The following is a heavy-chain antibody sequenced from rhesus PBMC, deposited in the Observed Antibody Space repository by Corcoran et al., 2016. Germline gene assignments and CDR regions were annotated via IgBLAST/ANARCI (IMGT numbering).Heavy chain of an antibody. CDR2: IYGNSEST. J-gene: IGHJ4*01. CDR3: AREGLRYYFDY. Sequence: QVQLQQWGEGLVKPSETLSLTCAVYGGSISGYYYWSWIRQPPGKGLEWIGYIYGNSESTNYNPSLKNLVTISKDTSKNQFSLKLSSVTAADTAVYYCAREGLRYYFDYWGQGVLVTVSS. D-gene: IGHD2-21*01. CDR1: GGSISGYYY. V-gene: IGHV4-73*01.